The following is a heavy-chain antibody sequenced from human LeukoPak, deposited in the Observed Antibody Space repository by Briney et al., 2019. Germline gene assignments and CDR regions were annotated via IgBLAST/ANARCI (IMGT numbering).Heavy chain of an antibody. D-gene: IGHD5/OR15-5a*01. CDR3: ARQRVWDFDY. V-gene: IGHV4-39*01. J-gene: IGHJ4*02. CDR1: GGSISLGSYF. CDR2: IYYTGST. Sequence: SETLSLTCTVSGGSISLGSYFWGWIRQPPGKGLEWIGSIYYTGSTYYNPSLKSRGTISVDTSKNQFPLKSNSVTAADTALYYCARQRVWDFDYWGQGTLVTVSS.